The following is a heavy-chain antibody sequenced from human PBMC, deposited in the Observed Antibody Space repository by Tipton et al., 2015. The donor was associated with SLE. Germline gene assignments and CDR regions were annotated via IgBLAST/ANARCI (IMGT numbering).Heavy chain of an antibody. V-gene: IGHV4-31*03. J-gene: IGHJ6*03. Sequence: TLSLTCTVSGGSISSGGYYWSWIRQHPGKGLGWIGYIYYSGSTSYNPSLKSRVTISVDTSKNQFSLKLSSVTAADTAVYYGARVPPFMSIAAARGDYYYKDVWGKGTTITVSS. D-gene: IGHD6-13*01. CDR3: ARVPPFMSIAAARGDYYYKDV. CDR2: IYYSGST. CDR1: GGSISSGGYY.